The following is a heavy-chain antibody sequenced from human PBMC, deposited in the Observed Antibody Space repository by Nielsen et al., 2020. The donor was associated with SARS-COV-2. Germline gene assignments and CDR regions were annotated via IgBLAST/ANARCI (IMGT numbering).Heavy chain of an antibody. Sequence: GESLKISCAASGFTFSNAWMSWVRQAPGKGLEWVGRIKSKTDGGTTDYAAPVKGRFTISRDDSKNTLYLQMNSLKTEDTAVYYCTTLVGATPVGYWGQGTLVTVSS. CDR3: TTLVGATPVGY. J-gene: IGHJ4*02. CDR1: GFTFSNAW. V-gene: IGHV3-15*01. CDR2: IKSKTDGGTT. D-gene: IGHD1-26*01.